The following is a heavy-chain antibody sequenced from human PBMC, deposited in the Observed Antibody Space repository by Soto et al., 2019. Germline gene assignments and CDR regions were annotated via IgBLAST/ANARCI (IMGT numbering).Heavy chain of an antibody. CDR1: GFTFTDYA. CDR2: ISGIGGST. CDR3: ARGSSGYISSWYYVDY. V-gene: IGHV3-23*01. J-gene: IGHJ4*02. Sequence: EVQLLESGGGLVQPGGSLRLSCAASGFTFTDYALSWVRQSPGKGLEWVATISGIGGSTYLADSVKGRISISRDNSKNTVSLRMNSLRAEDTAVYFCARGSSGYISSWYYVDYWGRGTLVTVSS. D-gene: IGHD6-13*01.